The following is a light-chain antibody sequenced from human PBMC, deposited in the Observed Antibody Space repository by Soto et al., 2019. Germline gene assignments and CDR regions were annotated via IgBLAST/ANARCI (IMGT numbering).Light chain of an antibody. CDR3: QPDGSPQIT. CDR2: GTS. Sequence: ETGLTQSPGTLSFSPGDRATLSCRARQSVSSNPLAWYQHKPGQAPRLLIYGTSSRATGIPDRFSGSGSGTDFALTISRLEPEDFAVYYCQPDGSPQITFGQGTRLEIK. V-gene: IGKV3-20*01. J-gene: IGKJ5*01. CDR1: QSVSSNP.